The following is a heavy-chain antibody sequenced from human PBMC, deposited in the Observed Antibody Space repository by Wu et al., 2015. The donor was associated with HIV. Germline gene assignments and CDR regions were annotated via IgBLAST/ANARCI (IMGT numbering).Heavy chain of an antibody. D-gene: IGHD6-13*01. CDR1: GYTFTSYD. CDR2: MNPNSGNT. J-gene: IGHJ1*01. Sequence: QVHLVQSGAEVKKPGASVKVSCKASGYTFTSYDINWVRQATGQGLEWMGWMNPNSGNTGYAQKFQGRVTMTRNTSISTAYMELSSLRSEDTAVYYCARVRQQLVPGNGYFHHWGQGHPGHRLL. CDR3: ARVRQQLVPGNGYFHH. V-gene: IGHV1-8*01.